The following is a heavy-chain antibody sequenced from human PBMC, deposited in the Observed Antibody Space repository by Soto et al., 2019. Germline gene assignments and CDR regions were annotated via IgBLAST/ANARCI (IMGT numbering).Heavy chain of an antibody. CDR3: ARDEVVPAAIGYYYYYMDV. Sequence: GASVKVSCKASGYTFTSYAMHWVRQAPGQRLEWMGWINAGNGNTKYSQKFQGRVTITRDTSASTAYMELSSLRSEDTAVYYCARDEVVPAAIGYYYYYMDVWGKGTTVTVSS. D-gene: IGHD2-2*01. CDR1: GYTFTSYA. CDR2: INAGNGNT. V-gene: IGHV1-3*01. J-gene: IGHJ6*03.